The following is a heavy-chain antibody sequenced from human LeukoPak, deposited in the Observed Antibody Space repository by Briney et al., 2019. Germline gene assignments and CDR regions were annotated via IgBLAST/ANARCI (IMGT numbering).Heavy chain of an antibody. D-gene: IGHD3-10*01. CDR3: ARQGYGSGYLFGY. CDR2: IYYSGST. CDR1: GGSISSYY. J-gene: IGHJ4*02. V-gene: IGHV4-59*08. Sequence: SETLSLTCTVSGGSISSYYWSWIRQPPGKGLEWIGYIYYSGSTNYNPSLKSRVTISVDTSKNQFSLKLSSVTAADTAVYYCARQGYGSGYLFGYWGQGTLVTVSS.